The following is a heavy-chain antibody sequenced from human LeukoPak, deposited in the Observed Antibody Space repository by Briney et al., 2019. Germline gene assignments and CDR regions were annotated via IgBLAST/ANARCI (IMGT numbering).Heavy chain of an antibody. Sequence: PGGSLRLSCAASGFTFSSYAMSWVRQAPGKGLEWVSAISGSGGSTYYADSVKGRFTISRDNSKNTLYLQMNSLRAEDTAVYYCAERDFLTRSRYYYYYMDVWGKGTTVTVSS. V-gene: IGHV3-23*01. CDR3: AERDFLTRSRYYYYYMDV. CDR1: GFTFSSYA. D-gene: IGHD3-9*01. J-gene: IGHJ6*03. CDR2: ISGSGGST.